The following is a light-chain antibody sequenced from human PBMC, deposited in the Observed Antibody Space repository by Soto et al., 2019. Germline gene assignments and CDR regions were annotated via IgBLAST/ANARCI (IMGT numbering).Light chain of an antibody. Sequence: DIQMTQSPSSLSASVGDRVTITCRASRSISTFLNWYQQKPGKAPKLLIYAASNLQSGVPSTFSGSKSETDFTLTIGSLQPEDFATYYCQQSYSNPWTFGPGTKVDIK. CDR3: QQSYSNPWT. J-gene: IGKJ3*01. CDR2: AAS. V-gene: IGKV1-39*01. CDR1: RSISTF.